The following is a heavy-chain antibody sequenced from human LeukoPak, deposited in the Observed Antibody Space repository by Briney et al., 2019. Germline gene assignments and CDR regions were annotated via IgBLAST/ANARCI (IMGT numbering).Heavy chain of an antibody. D-gene: IGHD2-21*02. V-gene: IGHV3-43D*03. Sequence: GGSLRLSCAASGFTFDDYAMHWVRQAPGKGLEWVSLISWDGGSTYYADSVKGRFTISRDNSKNSLYLQMNSLRAEDTALYYCAKEIGGSGDSYGMDVWGQGTTVTVSS. J-gene: IGHJ6*02. CDR3: AKEIGGSGDSYGMDV. CDR1: GFTFDDYA. CDR2: ISWDGGST.